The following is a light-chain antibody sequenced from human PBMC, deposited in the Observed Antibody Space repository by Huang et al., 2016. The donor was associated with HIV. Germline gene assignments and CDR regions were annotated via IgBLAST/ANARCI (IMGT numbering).Light chain of an antibody. Sequence: EIILTQSPATLSEFPGKSVTLSCRASQNIADNLAWFQQKPGQPPRLLVSGGSARASGIPARFSGSGSGAGYTRTVSSLQSEDVATYYCQQYYSWPRTFGQGTRV. CDR3: QQYYSWPRT. J-gene: IGKJ1*01. V-gene: IGKV3-15*01. CDR2: GGS. CDR1: QNIADN.